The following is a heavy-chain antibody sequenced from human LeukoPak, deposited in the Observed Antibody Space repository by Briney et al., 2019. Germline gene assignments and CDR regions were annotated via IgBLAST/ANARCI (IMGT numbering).Heavy chain of an antibody. CDR3: AREGPHGSGIYYNPLDY. D-gene: IGHD3-10*01. Sequence: GGSLRLSCAASGFTFSSYSMNWVRQAPGKGLEWVSAISGSGGSTYYADSVKGRFTISRDNSKNTLYLQMNSLRAEDTALYYCAREGPHGSGIYYNPLDYWGQGALVIVSS. CDR1: GFTFSSYS. V-gene: IGHV3-23*01. J-gene: IGHJ4*02. CDR2: ISGSGGST.